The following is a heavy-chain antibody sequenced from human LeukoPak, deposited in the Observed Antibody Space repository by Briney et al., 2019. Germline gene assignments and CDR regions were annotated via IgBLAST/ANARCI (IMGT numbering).Heavy chain of an antibody. CDR3: ASPIGGYDFAY. CDR1: GYTFTGYY. D-gene: IGHD5-12*01. Sequence: GASVKVSFKASGYTFTGYYLHWVRQAPGQGLEWMGWINPKSGGTNFARKFQGRVNMTSDTSITTAYMEVSGLTFDDTAVYYCASPIGGYDFAYWGQGTLVTVSS. CDR2: INPKSGGT. J-gene: IGHJ4*02. V-gene: IGHV1-2*02.